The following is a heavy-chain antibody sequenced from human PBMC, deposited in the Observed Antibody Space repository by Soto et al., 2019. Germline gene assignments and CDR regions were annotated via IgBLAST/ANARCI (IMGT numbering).Heavy chain of an antibody. J-gene: IGHJ1*01. D-gene: IGHD1-1*01. CDR2: ISDRGDTT. CDR3: AKDKPGTPAFGN. CDR1: GFTISRNA. Sequence: GGSLRLSCAASGFTISRNAMYWVRQAPGKGLDWVSGISDRGDTTHYADSVKGRFTISRDTSKNTLYLQLNSLRADDTAVYYCAKDKPGTPAFGNWGQGTLVTISS. V-gene: IGHV3-23*01.